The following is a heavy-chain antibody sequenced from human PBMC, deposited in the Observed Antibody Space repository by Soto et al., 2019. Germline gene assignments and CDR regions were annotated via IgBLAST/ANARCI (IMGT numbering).Heavy chain of an antibody. CDR3: ARQIYDSDTGPNCQYYFDS. CDR1: GYSFAGYW. V-gene: IGHV5-10-1*01. Sequence: GESLKISCKGSGYSFAGYWITWVRQKPGKGLEWMGRIDPSDSQTYYSPSFRGHVTISATKSITTVFLQWSSLRASDTAMYYCARQIYDSDTGPNCQYYFDSCGRGTRVAVAS. D-gene: IGHD3-22*01. J-gene: IGHJ4*02. CDR2: IDPSDSQT.